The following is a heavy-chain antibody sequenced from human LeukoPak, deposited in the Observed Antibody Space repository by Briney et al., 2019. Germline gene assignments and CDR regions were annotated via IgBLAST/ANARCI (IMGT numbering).Heavy chain of an antibody. D-gene: IGHD4-23*01. CDR3: AKISRWKGYYFDY. V-gene: IGHV3-30*02. J-gene: IGHJ4*02. CDR2: IRYGGSNK. Sequence: PGGSLRLSCAASGFTFSSYGMHWVRQAPGKGLEWVAFIRYGGSNKYYADSVKGRFTISRDNSKNTLYLQMNSLRAEDTAVYYCAKISRWKGYYFDYWGQGTLVTVSS. CDR1: GFTFSSYG.